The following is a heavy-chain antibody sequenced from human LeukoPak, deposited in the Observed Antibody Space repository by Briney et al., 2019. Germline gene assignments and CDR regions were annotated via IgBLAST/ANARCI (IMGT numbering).Heavy chain of an antibody. J-gene: IGHJ4*02. CDR1: GYTFTNYW. V-gene: IGHV5-51*01. D-gene: IGHD2/OR15-2a*01. CDR3: ARAGYSNRWDGVDY. CDR2: IYPGDSDT. Sequence: GESLQISCKGSGYTFTNYWIGWVRQMPGKGLEVMGIIYPGDSDTRYSPSFQGQVTISVDKSINTAYLQWSSLKASDSAMYYCARAGYSNRWDGVDYWGQGTLVTVSS.